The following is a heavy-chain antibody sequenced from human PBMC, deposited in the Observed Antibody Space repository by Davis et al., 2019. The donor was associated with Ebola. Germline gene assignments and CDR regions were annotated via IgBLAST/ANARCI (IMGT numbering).Heavy chain of an antibody. CDR2: IYYSGST. CDR1: GGSFSGYY. V-gene: IGHV4-59*01. D-gene: IGHD1-14*01. Sequence: MPSETLSLTCAVYGGSFSGYYWSWIRQPPGKGLEWIGYIYYSGSTNYNPSLKSRVTISVETSKNQFSLKLSSVTAADTAVYYCARGFKPFDYWGQGTLVTVSS. CDR3: ARGFKPFDY. J-gene: IGHJ4*02.